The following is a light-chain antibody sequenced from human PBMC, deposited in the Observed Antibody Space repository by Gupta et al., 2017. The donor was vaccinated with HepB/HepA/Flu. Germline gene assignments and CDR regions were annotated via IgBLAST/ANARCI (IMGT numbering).Light chain of an antibody. CDR3: QKYNSALGWT. CDR1: QDISNY. CDR2: TAS. V-gene: IGKV1-27*01. J-gene: IGKJ1*01. Sequence: DIQMTQSPSSLSASVGARVTITCRASQDISNYLAWYQQTPGKAPKLLIYTASKLQSGVPSRFSGSGSGTDFTLTISSPQPEDVATYYCQKYNSALGWTFGXGTKVEIK.